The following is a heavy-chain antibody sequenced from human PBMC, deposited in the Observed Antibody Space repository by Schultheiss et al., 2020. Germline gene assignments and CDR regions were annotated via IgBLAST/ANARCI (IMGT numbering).Heavy chain of an antibody. J-gene: IGHJ4*02. CDR1: GFTFSSYW. V-gene: IGHV3-7*01. Sequence: GESLKISCAASGFTFSSYWMSWVRQAPGKGLEWVANIKQDGSEKYYVDSVKGRFTISRDNAKNSLYLQMNSLRAEDTAVYYCARDGPWFGADYWGQGTLVTVSS. CDR3: ARDGPWFGADY. D-gene: IGHD3-10*01. CDR2: IKQDGSEK.